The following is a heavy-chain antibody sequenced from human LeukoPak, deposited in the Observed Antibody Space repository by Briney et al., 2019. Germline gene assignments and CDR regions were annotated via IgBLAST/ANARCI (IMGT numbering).Heavy chain of an antibody. D-gene: IGHD3-22*01. CDR2: ISGSGCST. V-gene: IGHV3-23*01. Sequence: GGSLRLSCAACGFLFRRYAVRWVRQSTRKGVEWVSAISGSGCSTYYADCVKGRFTISKDNTKNPLYLQMNSLRAEDTGVYYCAKPPLYDSSGYYYDYWGQGTRVTVSS. CDR1: GFLFRRYA. CDR3: AKPPLYDSSGYYYDY. J-gene: IGHJ4*02.